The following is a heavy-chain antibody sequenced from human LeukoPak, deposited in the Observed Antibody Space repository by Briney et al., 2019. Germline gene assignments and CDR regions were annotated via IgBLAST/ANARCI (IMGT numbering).Heavy chain of an antibody. D-gene: IGHD6-6*01. J-gene: IGHJ4*02. CDR3: ERERPNFDY. Sequence: PGGSLRLSCAASGFTFSSYGMHWVRQAPGEGLEWVAVIWYDGSNKYYADSVKGRFTISRGNSKNTLYLQMNSLRAEDTAVYYCERERPNFDYWGQGTLVTVSS. CDR1: GFTFSSYG. CDR2: IWYDGSNK. V-gene: IGHV3-33*08.